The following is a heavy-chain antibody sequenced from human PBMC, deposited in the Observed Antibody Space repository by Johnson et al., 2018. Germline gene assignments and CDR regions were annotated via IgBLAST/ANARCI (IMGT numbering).Heavy chain of an antibody. D-gene: IGHD6-19*01. J-gene: IGHJ1*01. V-gene: IGHV4-39*02. Sequence: QVQLQESGPGLVKXSETLSLXCNVSGGSISSSSYYWGWIRQPPGKGLEWIGSTFYRGATPSNPSLRGRVTISVDTPKNQFSLKLTSVTAAETAVYYCARGRRAVAGPTGNFQHWGQGTLVTVSS. CDR1: GGSISSSSYY. CDR3: ARGRRAVAGPTGNFQH. CDR2: TFYRGAT.